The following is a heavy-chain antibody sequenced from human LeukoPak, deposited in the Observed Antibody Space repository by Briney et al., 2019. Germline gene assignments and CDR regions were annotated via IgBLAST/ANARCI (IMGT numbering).Heavy chain of an antibody. Sequence: PSETLSLTCAVYGGSFSGYYWSWIRQPPGKGLEWIGEINHSGSTNYNPSLKSRVTISVDTSKNQFSLKLSSVTAADTAVYYCARDFGSGSARPGYFDYWGQGTLVTVSS. J-gene: IGHJ4*02. V-gene: IGHV4-34*01. CDR3: ARDFGSGSARPGYFDY. CDR2: INHSGST. D-gene: IGHD6-6*01. CDR1: GGSFSGYY.